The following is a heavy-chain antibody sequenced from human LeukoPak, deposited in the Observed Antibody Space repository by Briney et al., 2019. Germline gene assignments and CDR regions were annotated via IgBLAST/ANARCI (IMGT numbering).Heavy chain of an antibody. J-gene: IGHJ6*02. Sequence: PGGSLRLSCAASGFTFSNYAMDWVRQAPGKGLEWVSAISGTSGRTYYADSVKGRFTISRDNSKNTLYLQMNGLRAEDTAVYYCAKEAGDGYNFVFKYYYGMDVWGQGTTVTVSS. CDR1: GFTFSNYA. D-gene: IGHD5-24*01. V-gene: IGHV3-23*01. CDR3: AKEAGDGYNFVFKYYYGMDV. CDR2: ISGTSGRT.